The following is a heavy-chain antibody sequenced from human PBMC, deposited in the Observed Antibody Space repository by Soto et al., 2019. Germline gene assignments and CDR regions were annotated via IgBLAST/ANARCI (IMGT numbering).Heavy chain of an antibody. Sequence: QVQLVQSGAEVKKPGASVKVSCKASGYTFTSYGISWVRQAPGQGLEWMGWISAHNGNTNCAQKRQARVTMTTDTFTSTAYMELRSLRSYDTAMYYCARDRGSYALDFLGQGTLVTVSS. J-gene: IGHJ4*02. CDR1: GYTFTSYG. CDR3: ARDRGSYALDF. V-gene: IGHV1-18*01. D-gene: IGHD1-26*01. CDR2: ISAHNGNT.